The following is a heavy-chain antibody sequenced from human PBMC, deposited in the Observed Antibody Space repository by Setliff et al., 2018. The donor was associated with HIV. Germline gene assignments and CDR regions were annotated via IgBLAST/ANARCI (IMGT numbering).Heavy chain of an antibody. CDR1: GGSISSHY. CDR2: IYRSGST. V-gene: IGHV4-59*04. Sequence: SETLSLTCTVSGGSISSHYWSWIRQPPGKGLEWIGSIYRSGSTYYNPSLKSRVTISVDTSKNQFSLKLTSVTAADTAIYYCARGSSGSDRTEYDDAFDIWGQGTVVTVSS. D-gene: IGHD3-22*01. CDR3: ARGSSGSDRTEYDDAFDI. J-gene: IGHJ3*02.